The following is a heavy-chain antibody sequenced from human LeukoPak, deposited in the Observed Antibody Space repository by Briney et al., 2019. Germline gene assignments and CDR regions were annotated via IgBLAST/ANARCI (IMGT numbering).Heavy chain of an antibody. Sequence: SETLSLTCTVSGASISSEPYFWSWIRQHPVKGLEWLGYIYYTGNTASNPSLQSRLTISRDTSENQFSLSLTSVTAADTAVYYCAGGPAYLDSVPNSWGQGALVTVSS. CDR2: IYYTGNT. CDR3: AGGPAYLDSVPNS. D-gene: IGHD3-22*01. CDR1: GASISSEPYF. V-gene: IGHV4-31*03. J-gene: IGHJ4*02.